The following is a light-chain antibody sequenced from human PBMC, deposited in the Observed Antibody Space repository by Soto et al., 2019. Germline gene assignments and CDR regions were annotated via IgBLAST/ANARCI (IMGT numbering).Light chain of an antibody. CDR2: ENN. V-gene: IGLV1-51*02. J-gene: IGLJ1*01. Sequence: QSALTQPPSVSAAPGQKVTISCSGSSSNIGNNYVSWYQQLPGTAPKLLVYENNKRPSGIPDRFSGSKSGTSATLGITGLQTGDEAVYYCGTWDSSLSARSLFGTGTKVTGL. CDR1: SSNIGNNY. CDR3: GTWDSSLSARSL.